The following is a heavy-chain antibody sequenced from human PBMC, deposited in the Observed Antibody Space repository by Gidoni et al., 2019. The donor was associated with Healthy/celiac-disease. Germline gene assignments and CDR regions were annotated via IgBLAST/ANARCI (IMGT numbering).Heavy chain of an antibody. Sequence: QVQLVQSGAEVKKPGASVKVSCKASGYPFTSYYMHWVRPAPGQGLDWMGIINPSGGSTSYAQKFQGRVTMTRDTSTSTVYMDLSSLRSEDTAVYYCARDTSASIHPYFDYWGQGTLVTVSS. CDR3: ARDTSASIHPYFDY. J-gene: IGHJ4*02. V-gene: IGHV1-46*01. CDR2: INPSGGST. CDR1: GYPFTSYY.